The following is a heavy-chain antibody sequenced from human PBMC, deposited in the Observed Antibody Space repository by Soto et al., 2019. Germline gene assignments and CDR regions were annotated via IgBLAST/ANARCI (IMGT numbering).Heavy chain of an antibody. D-gene: IGHD4-17*01. CDR2: ISGSGGST. CDR1: GFTFSSYA. Sequence: GGSLRLSCAASGFTFSSYAMSWVRQAPGKGLEWVSAISGSGGSTYYADSVKGRFTISRDNSKNTLYLQMNSLRAEDTAVYYCAKDGGDYEGGYYYYYGMDVWGQGTTVTVSS. V-gene: IGHV3-23*01. CDR3: AKDGGDYEGGYYYYYGMDV. J-gene: IGHJ6*02.